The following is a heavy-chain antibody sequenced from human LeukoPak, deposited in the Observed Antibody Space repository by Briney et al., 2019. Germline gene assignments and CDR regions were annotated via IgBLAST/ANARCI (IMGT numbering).Heavy chain of an antibody. V-gene: IGHV1-2*06. J-gene: IGHJ3*02. CDR3: ARERIGYYDSSGYAFDI. CDR2: INPNSGGT. CDR1: GYTFTGYY. Sequence: ASVKVSCKASGYTFTGYYMHWGPQAPGQGLEWMGRINPNSGGTNYAQKFQGRVTMTRDTSISTAYMELSRLRSDDTAVYYCARERIGYYDSSGYAFDIWGQGTMVTVSS. D-gene: IGHD3-22*01.